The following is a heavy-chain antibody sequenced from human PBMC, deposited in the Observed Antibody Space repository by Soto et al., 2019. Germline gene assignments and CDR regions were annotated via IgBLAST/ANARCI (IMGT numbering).Heavy chain of an antibody. J-gene: IGHJ6*02. Sequence: QVQLVQSGAKVKKPGASVKVSCKASGYTFTNYGISWVRQAPGQGLEWMGWISAYNGNTNYAQRLQGRVTMTTDTSTSTAYMELRSLRSDDTAVYYCARDSNWNDVNYYYGMDVWGQGTTVTVSS. CDR2: ISAYNGNT. CDR1: GYTFTNYG. CDR3: ARDSNWNDVNYYYGMDV. D-gene: IGHD1-1*01. V-gene: IGHV1-18*01.